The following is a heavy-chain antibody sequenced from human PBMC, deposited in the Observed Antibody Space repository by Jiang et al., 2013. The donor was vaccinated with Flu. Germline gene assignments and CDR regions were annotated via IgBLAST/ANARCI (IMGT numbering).Heavy chain of an antibody. CDR1: GGSISISTYY. J-gene: IGHJ4*02. CDR2: TYYNGNR. D-gene: IGHD6-19*01. V-gene: IGHV4-39*07. Sequence: LLKPSETLSLTCTVSGGSISISTYYWAWIRQPPGEGLEWIASTYYNGNRNYNPSLRSRVTISVDTSNDRFSLKLTSVTAADTAVYYCARGFNGHDSGWFSDSWGQGTLVTVSS. CDR3: ARGFNGHDSGWFSDS.